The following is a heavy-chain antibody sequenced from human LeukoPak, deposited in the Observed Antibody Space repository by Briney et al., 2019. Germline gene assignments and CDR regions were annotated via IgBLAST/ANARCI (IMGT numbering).Heavy chain of an antibody. CDR2: MSGGGDYT. V-gene: IGHV3-23*01. Sequence: GGSLRLSCAASGFTFSNYAMSWVRQAPGKGLEWISSMSGGGDYTYYADSVKGRFTISRDNSENKLYLQADSLRAEDTAVYYCGKGLHRDYSGIGDYWGQGTLVTVSS. J-gene: IGHJ4*02. D-gene: IGHD5-12*01. CDR3: GKGLHRDYSGIGDY. CDR1: GFTFSNYA.